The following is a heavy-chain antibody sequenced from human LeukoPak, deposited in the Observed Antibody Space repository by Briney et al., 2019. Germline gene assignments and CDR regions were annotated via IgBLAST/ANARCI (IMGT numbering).Heavy chain of an antibody. D-gene: IGHD5-12*01. Sequence: SETLSLTCTVSGGSISSGDYYWSWIRQPPGKGLEWIGYIYYSGSTYYNPSLKSRVTISVDTSKNQFSLKLSSVTAADTAVYYCARGRGAYTVATRGYFDYWGQGTLVTVSS. CDR2: IYYSGST. CDR1: GGSISSGDYY. CDR3: ARGRGAYTVATRGYFDY. V-gene: IGHV4-30-4*01. J-gene: IGHJ4*02.